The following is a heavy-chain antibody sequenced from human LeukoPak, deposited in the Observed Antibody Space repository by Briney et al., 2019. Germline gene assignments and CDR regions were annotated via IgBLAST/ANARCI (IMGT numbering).Heavy chain of an antibody. Sequence: PGGSLRLSCAVSGFSFSSYAMSWVRQAPGKGLEWVSAISGSGGNTYYADSVKGRFTISRDNSKNTLYLQMNSLRAEDTAVYYCARAESGGSLDYWGQGTLVTVSS. CDR2: ISGSGGNT. CDR3: ARAESGGSLDY. CDR1: GFSFSSYA. D-gene: IGHD3-10*01. V-gene: IGHV3-23*01. J-gene: IGHJ4*02.